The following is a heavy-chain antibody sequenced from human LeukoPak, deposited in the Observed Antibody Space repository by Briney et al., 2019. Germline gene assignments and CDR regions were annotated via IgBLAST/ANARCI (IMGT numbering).Heavy chain of an antibody. V-gene: IGHV3-30-3*01. D-gene: IGHD6-13*01. CDR3: STSPSFGSSWYQFNY. J-gene: IGHJ4*02. Sequence: GGSLRLSCAASGFTFKNHAMHWVRQAPGKGLEWVAVISYDGSNKYYADSVKGRFTISRDNSKNTLYLQMNSLRAEDTAVYYCSTSPSFGSSWYQFNYWGQGTLVTASS. CDR2: ISYDGSNK. CDR1: GFTFKNHA.